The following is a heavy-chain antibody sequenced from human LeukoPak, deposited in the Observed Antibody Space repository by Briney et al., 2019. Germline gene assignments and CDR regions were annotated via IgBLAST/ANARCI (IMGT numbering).Heavy chain of an antibody. J-gene: IGHJ5*02. CDR3: ARTGSSGIDP. V-gene: IGHV4-61*02. CDR2: IYSSGIT. Sequence: PSETLSLTCTVYGGSISSGSYYWSWIRQPAGKGLEWIGRIYSSGITNYNPSLKSRVTISVDTSKNQFSLKLGSVTAADTAVYYCARTGSSGIDPWGQGTLVTVSS. D-gene: IGHD3-10*01. CDR1: GGSISSGSYY.